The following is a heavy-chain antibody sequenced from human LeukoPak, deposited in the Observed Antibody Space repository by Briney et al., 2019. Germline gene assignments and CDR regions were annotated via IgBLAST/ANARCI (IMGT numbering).Heavy chain of an antibody. CDR1: GGSISSYY. Sequence: PSETLSLTCTVSGGSISSYYWNWIRQPPGKGLEWIGYMYYSGSTNYTNYNPSLKSRVTIAVDTSNSQFSLKLSPVTAADTAVYYCARLTCTSTSCTRRGAFDIWGQGTMVTVSS. CDR3: ARLTCTSTSCTRRGAFDI. V-gene: IGHV4-59*08. D-gene: IGHD2-2*01. CDR2: MYYSGSTNYT. J-gene: IGHJ3*02.